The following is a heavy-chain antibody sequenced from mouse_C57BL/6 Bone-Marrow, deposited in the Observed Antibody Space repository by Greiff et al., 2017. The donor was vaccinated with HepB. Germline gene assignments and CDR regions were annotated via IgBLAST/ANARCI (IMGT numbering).Heavy chain of an antibody. Sequence: VQLQQSGPELVKPGASVKIPCKASGYTFTDYNMDWVKQSHGKSLEWIGDIKPNNGGTIYNQKFKGKATLTVDKSSSTAYMELRSLTSEDTAVYYGARRGTGAWFAYWGQGTLVTVSA. V-gene: IGHV1-18*01. CDR3: ARRGTGAWFAY. J-gene: IGHJ3*01. CDR2: IKPNNGGT. CDR1: GYTFTDYN.